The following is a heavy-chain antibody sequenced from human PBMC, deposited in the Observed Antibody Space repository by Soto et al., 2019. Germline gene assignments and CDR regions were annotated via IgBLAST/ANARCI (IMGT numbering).Heavy chain of an antibody. Sequence: GASVKVSCKASGYTFTDYAIHWVRQAPGQGLEWMGWINVGNGNTGYSRKFQGRVTNARDMSASTAYLEVTSLTSEDTAIYYCAREGAQYTPLDHWGQGTLVTGSS. CDR3: AREGAQYTPLDH. J-gene: IGHJ4*02. V-gene: IGHV1-3*01. D-gene: IGHD4-4*01. CDR1: GYTFTDYA. CDR2: INVGNGNT.